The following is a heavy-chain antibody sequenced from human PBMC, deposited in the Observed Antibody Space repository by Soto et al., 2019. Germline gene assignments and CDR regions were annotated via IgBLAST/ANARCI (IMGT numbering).Heavy chain of an antibody. D-gene: IGHD1-1*01. CDR3: ARAGAGTTSGFVY. CDR2: IIPIFGTA. Sequence: QVQLVQSGAEVKKPGSSVKVSCKASGGTFSSYAISWVRQAPGQGLEWMGGIIPIFGTANYAQKVQCRVAITAEKSTSTAYMELSSMRAADTAVYYCARAGAGTTSGFVYLCQGPLVTVSS. J-gene: IGHJ4*02. CDR1: GGTFSSYA. V-gene: IGHV1-69*06.